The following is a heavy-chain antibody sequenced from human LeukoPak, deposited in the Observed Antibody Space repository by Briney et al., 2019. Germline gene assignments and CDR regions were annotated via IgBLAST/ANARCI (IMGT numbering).Heavy chain of an antibody. CDR3: ALMSRNYYDILTGYPTLDY. J-gene: IGHJ4*02. CDR2: ISGSGGST. D-gene: IGHD3-9*01. V-gene: IGHV3-23*01. Sequence: GGSLRLSCAASGFTFSSYSMNWVRQAPGKGLEWVSAISGSGGSTHYADSVKGRFTISRDNSKNTLYLQMNSLRAEDTAVYYCALMSRNYYDILTGYPTLDYWGQGTLVTVSS. CDR1: GFTFSSYS.